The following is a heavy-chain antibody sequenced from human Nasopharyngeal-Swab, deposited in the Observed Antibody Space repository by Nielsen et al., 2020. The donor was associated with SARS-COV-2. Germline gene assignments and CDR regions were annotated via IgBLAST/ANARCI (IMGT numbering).Heavy chain of an antibody. D-gene: IGHD4-11*01. Sequence: GGSLRLSCAASGFNVSNNYMTWVRQAPGKGLEWVSIIYSSGSIYHADSVKGRFIISRDTSKNTLSLRMNSLRLEDTAVYYCASAVTGPLYWGQGTLVTVSS. V-gene: IGHV3-53*01. CDR1: GFNVSNNY. CDR3: ASAVTGPLY. CDR2: IYSSGSI. J-gene: IGHJ1*01.